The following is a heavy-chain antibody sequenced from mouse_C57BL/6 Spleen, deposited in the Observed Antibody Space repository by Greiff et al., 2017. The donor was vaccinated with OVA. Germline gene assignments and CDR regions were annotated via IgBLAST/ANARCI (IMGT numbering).Heavy chain of an antibody. Sequence: DVKLQESGPELVKPGASVKMSCKASGYTFTDYNMHWVKQSHGKSLEWIGYINPNNGGTSYNQKFKGKATLTVNKSSSTAYMELRSLTSEDSAVYYCARREDYSHGYYFDYWGQGTTLTVSS. CDR1: GYTFTDYN. CDR2: INPNNGGT. J-gene: IGHJ2*01. D-gene: IGHD2-12*01. V-gene: IGHV1-22*01. CDR3: ARREDYSHGYYFDY.